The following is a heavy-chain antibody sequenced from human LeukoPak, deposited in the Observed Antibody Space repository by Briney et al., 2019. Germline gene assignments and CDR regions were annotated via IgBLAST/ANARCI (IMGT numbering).Heavy chain of an antibody. D-gene: IGHD3-16*02. CDR1: GYTLHSYP. J-gene: IGHJ4*02. CDR3: AREGVIADFDY. CDR2: INAGNGNT. Sequence: APVKASSKASGYTLHSYPMHWVRQPPGKRLEWMGWINAGNGNTKYSQKFQGRVTITRDTSASTAYMELSSLRSEDTAVYYCAREGVIADFDYWGQGTLVTVSS. V-gene: IGHV1-3*01.